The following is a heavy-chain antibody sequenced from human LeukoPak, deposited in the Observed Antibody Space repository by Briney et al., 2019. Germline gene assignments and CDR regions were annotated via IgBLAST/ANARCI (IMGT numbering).Heavy chain of an antibody. D-gene: IGHD6-19*01. CDR3: ASGSSGWYSPFDY. V-gene: IGHV1-2*02. Sequence: GASVKVSRKASGYTFTGYYMHWVRQAPGHGLEWMGWINPNSGGTNYAQKFQGRVTMTRDTSISTAYMELSRLRSDDTAVYYCASGSSGWYSPFDYWGQGTLVTVSS. J-gene: IGHJ4*02. CDR2: INPNSGGT. CDR1: GYTFTGYY.